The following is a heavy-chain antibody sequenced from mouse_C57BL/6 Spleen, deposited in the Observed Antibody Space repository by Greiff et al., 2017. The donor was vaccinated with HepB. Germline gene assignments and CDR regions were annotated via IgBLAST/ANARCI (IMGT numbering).Heavy chain of an antibody. CDR1: GYTFTSYW. J-gene: IGHJ4*01. Sequence: QVQLQQPGAELVKPGASVKLSCKASGYTFTSYWMQWVKQRPGQGLEWIGEIDPSDSYTNYNQKFKGKATLTVDTSSSTAYMQLSSLTSEDSAVYYYACSDAMDYWGQGTSVTVSS. V-gene: IGHV1-50*01. CDR3: ACSDAMDY. CDR2: IDPSDSYT.